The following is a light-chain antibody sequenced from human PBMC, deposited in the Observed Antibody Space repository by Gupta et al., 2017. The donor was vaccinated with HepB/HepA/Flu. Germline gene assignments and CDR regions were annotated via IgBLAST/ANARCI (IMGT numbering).Light chain of an antibody. CDR1: QSLVHSDGNNY. Sequence: DIVLTQTPLSSPVTLGQPASISCRSSQSLVHSDGNNYLSWLHQRPGQPPRLLIYKISNRWYGVPDRFSGSGAGTDFTLQISSGEAEDVGVYYCRQYTQLCSFGQGTKLEIK. CDR3: RQYTQLCS. V-gene: IGKV2-24*01. CDR2: KIS. J-gene: IGKJ2*04.